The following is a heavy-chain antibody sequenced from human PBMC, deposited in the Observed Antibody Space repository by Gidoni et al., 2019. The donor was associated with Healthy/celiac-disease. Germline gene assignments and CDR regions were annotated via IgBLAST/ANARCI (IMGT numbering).Heavy chain of an antibody. Sequence: QVQLVQSGAEVKKPGSSVKVSCKASVGTFSSYAISWVRQAPGQGLEWMGGIIPILGTANDAQKFQGRVTITADESTSTAYMELSSLRSEDTAVYYCARGVNYYDSSGYYPSYWYFDLWGRGTLVTVSS. J-gene: IGHJ2*01. CDR2: IIPILGTA. V-gene: IGHV1-69*01. CDR1: VGTFSSYA. CDR3: ARGVNYYDSSGYYPSYWYFDL. D-gene: IGHD3-22*01.